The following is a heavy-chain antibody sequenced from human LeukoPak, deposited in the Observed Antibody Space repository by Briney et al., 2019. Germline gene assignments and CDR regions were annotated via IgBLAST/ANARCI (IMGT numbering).Heavy chain of an antibody. Sequence: NPSETLSLTCAVYGGSFSGYYWSWIRQPPGKGLEWIGEINHSGSTNYNPSLKSRATISVNTSKTQFSLKLSSVTAADTAVYYCARTRFGEFPYYYYYYMDVWGKGTTVTVSS. D-gene: IGHD3-10*01. V-gene: IGHV4-34*01. CDR1: GGSFSGYY. CDR2: INHSGST. J-gene: IGHJ6*03. CDR3: ARTRFGEFPYYYYYYMDV.